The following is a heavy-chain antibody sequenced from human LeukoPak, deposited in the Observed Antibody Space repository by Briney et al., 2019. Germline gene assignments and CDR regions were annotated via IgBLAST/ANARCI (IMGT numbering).Heavy chain of an antibody. D-gene: IGHD2-2*01. Sequence: SETLSLTCAVYGGSFSGYYWSWIRQPPGKGLEWIGEINPSGSTNYNPSLKSRVTISVDTSKNQFSLKLSSVTAADTAVYYCARGRGKAMSSYYYYYYMDVWGKGTTATVSS. CDR3: ARGRGKAMSSYYYYYYMDV. CDR2: INPSGST. V-gene: IGHV4-34*01. J-gene: IGHJ6*03. CDR1: GGSFSGYY.